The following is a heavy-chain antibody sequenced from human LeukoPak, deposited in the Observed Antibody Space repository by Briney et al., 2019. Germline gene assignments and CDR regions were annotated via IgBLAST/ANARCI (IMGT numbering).Heavy chain of an antibody. V-gene: IGHV1-24*01. Sequence: ASVKVSCKVSGHTLTELSMHWVRHAPGKGLEWMGGFDPEDGAPIYAQKFQGRLTMTGDTSTDTAYMQLSSLGSEDTAVYFCATSGLFTVAHPFDYWGQGTLVTVSS. CDR1: GHTLTELS. CDR3: ATSGLFTVAHPFDY. CDR2: FDPEDGAP. D-gene: IGHD4-23*01. J-gene: IGHJ4*02.